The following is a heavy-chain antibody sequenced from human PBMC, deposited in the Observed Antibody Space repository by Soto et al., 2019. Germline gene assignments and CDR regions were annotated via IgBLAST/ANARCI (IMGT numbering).Heavy chain of an antibody. CDR1: GGSFSGYY. J-gene: IGHJ6*02. V-gene: IGHV4-34*01. CDR2: INHSGST. D-gene: IGHD3-10*01. Sequence: SETLSLTCAVYGGSFSGYYWSWIRQPPGKGLEWIGEINHSGSTNYNPSLKSRVTISVDTSKDQFSLKLSSVTAADTAVYYCARGRREFYYYYGMDVWGQGTTVTVSS. CDR3: ARGRREFYYYYGMDV.